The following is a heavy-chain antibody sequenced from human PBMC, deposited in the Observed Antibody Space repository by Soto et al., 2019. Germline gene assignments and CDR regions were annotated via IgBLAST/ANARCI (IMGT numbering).Heavy chain of an antibody. V-gene: IGHV3-23*01. CDR3: AKLRGYSSSTLSWFDP. J-gene: IGHJ5*02. Sequence: HPGGSLRLSCAASGFTFSSYAMGWVRQASGKGLEWVSSISGSGGGTYYADSVKGRFTFSRDNSKNTLYLQMNSLRAEDTAVYYCAKLRGYSSSTLSWFDPWGQGTLVTVSS. CDR1: GFTFSSYA. D-gene: IGHD6-13*01. CDR2: ISGSGGGT.